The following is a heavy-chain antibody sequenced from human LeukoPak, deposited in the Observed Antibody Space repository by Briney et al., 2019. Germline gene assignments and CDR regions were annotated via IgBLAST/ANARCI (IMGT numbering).Heavy chain of an antibody. CDR3: ATGRAEPGRLAF. J-gene: IGHJ3*01. CDR2: IKTKSEDGPI. D-gene: IGHD3-10*01. V-gene: IGHV3-15*01. Sequence: GGSLRLSCAACGYTFSNSCMSWLRQAPGKGLEWVGLIKTKSEDGPIDYAAPVRGRFTISRDDSKNTLYLQMNSLKTEDTAVCFCATGRAEPGRLAFRGQGTMVAVSS. CDR1: GYTFSNSC.